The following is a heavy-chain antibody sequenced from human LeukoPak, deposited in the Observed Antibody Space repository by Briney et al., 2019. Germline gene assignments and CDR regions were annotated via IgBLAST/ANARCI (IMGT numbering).Heavy chain of an antibody. J-gene: IGHJ4*02. CDR1: GFTFSSYS. CDR3: ARGYGYSSSRGAFDY. CDR2: ISSSSSTI. Sequence: GGSLRLSCAASGFTFSSYSMNWVRQAPGKGLEWVSYISSSSSTIYYADSVKGRFTISRDNAKNSLYLQMNSLRAEDTAVYYCARGYGYSSSRGAFDYWGQGTLVTVSS. D-gene: IGHD6-13*01. V-gene: IGHV3-48*01.